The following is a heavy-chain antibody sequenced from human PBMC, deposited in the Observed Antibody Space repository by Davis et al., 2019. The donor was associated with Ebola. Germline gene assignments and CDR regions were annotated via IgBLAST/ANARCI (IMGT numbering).Heavy chain of an antibody. CDR1: GFTFSDYY. CDR2: ISSSSSYI. Sequence: GESLKISCAASGFTFSDYYMSWIRQAPGKGLEWVSSISSSSSYIYYADSVKGRFTISRDNAKNSLYLQMNSLRAEDTAVYYCARARGPSYFDYWGQGTLVTVSS. J-gene: IGHJ4*02. CDR3: ARARGPSYFDY. V-gene: IGHV3-11*06.